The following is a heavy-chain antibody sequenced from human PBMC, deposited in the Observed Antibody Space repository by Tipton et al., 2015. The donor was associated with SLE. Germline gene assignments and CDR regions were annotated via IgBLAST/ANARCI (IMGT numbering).Heavy chain of an antibody. Sequence: SLRLSCAASGIAVSDYGIHWVRQAPGKGLEWVAVIWYDGSKKYYADSVKGRFTISRDTSKNTVYLEMNNVRVEDTAVYYCARVRSDFSSSRALGSWGQGTLVTVSS. D-gene: IGHD6-13*01. V-gene: IGHV3-33*01. CDR3: ARVRSDFSSSRALGS. CDR1: GIAVSDYG. J-gene: IGHJ5*02. CDR2: IWYDGSKK.